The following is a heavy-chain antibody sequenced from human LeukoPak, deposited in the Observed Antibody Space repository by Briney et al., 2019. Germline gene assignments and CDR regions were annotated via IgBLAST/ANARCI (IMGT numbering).Heavy chain of an antibody. CDR1: GGSISSSSYS. CDR3: ARLEYYYQHCFDY. CDR2: IYYSGST. Sequence: SETLSLTCTVSGGSISSSSYSWGWIRQPPGKGLEWIGRIYYSGSTYYNPSLKSRVTISVDTSKNQFSLNLSSVTAADTAVYYCARLEYYYQHCFDYWGQGTLVTVSS. V-gene: IGHV4-39*01. D-gene: IGHD3-10*01. J-gene: IGHJ4*02.